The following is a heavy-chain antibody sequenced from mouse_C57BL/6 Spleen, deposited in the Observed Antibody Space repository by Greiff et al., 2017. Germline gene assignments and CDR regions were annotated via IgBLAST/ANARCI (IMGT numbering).Heavy chain of an antibody. CDR2: ILPGSGST. Sequence: QVQLQQSGAELMKPGASVKLSCKAPGYTFTGYWIEWVKQRPGHGLEWIGEILPGSGSTNYNEKFTGKATFTVDTSSNTAYLQLSRLTTEDAAMYYCARGDPITTVVATDAMGYWGHGTSVTVSS. D-gene: IGHD1-1*01. CDR1: GYTFTGYW. J-gene: IGHJ4*01. V-gene: IGHV1-9*01. CDR3: ARGDPITTVVATDAMGY.